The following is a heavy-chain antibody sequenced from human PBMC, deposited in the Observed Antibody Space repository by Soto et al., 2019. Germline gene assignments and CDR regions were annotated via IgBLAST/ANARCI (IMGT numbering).Heavy chain of an antibody. V-gene: IGHV3-30*18. Sequence: GGSLRLSCAASGFTFSSYGMHWVRQAPGKGLEWVAVISYDGSNKYYADSVKGRFTISRDNSKNTLYLQMNSLRAEDTAVYYCAKDQAEYYYGMDVWGQATTVTVSS. CDR1: GFTFSSYG. D-gene: IGHD6-25*01. J-gene: IGHJ6*02. CDR2: ISYDGSNK. CDR3: AKDQAEYYYGMDV.